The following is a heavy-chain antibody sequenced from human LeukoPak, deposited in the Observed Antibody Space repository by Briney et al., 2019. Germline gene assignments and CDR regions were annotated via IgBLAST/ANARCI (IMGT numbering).Heavy chain of an antibody. J-gene: IGHJ4*02. CDR3: AREGEQQLGRRYFDY. CDR2: ISSSSSYI. V-gene: IGHV3-21*01. D-gene: IGHD6-13*01. Sequence: PGGSLRLSCAASGFTFSSYSMNWVRQAPGKGLEWVSSISSSSSYIYYADSVKGRFTISRDNAKNSLYLQMNSLRAEDTAVYYCAREGEQQLGRRYFDYWGQGTLVTVSS. CDR1: GFTFSSYS.